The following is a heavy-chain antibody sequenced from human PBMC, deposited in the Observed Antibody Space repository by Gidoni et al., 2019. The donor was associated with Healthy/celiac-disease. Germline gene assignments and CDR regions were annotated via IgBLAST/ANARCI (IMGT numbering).Heavy chain of an antibody. V-gene: IGHV3-7*03. CDR3: ARDVDYGDYYYGMDV. CDR1: GFTFSSYW. D-gene: IGHD4-17*01. J-gene: IGHJ6*02. Sequence: EVQLVESGGGLVQPGGSLRLSCAGSGFTFSSYWMSWVRQAQGKGLEWVANIKQDGSEKYYVDSVKGRFTISRDNAKNSLYLQMNSLRAEDTAVYYCARDVDYGDYYYGMDVWGQGTTVTVSS. CDR2: IKQDGSEK.